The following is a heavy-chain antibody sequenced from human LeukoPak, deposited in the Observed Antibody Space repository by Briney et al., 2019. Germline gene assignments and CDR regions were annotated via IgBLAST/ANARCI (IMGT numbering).Heavy chain of an antibody. Sequence: PSETLSLTCTVSGGSISSYYWSWIRQPPGKGLEWIGYIYYSGSTNYNPSLKSRVTISVDTSKNQFSLKLSSVTAADTAVYYCAREAQQLEFDYWGQGTLVTVSS. J-gene: IGHJ4*02. D-gene: IGHD6-13*01. CDR3: AREAQQLEFDY. CDR1: GGSISSYY. V-gene: IGHV4-59*01. CDR2: IYYSGST.